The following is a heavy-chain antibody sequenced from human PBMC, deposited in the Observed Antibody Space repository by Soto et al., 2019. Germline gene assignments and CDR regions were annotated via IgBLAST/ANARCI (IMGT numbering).Heavy chain of an antibody. J-gene: IGHJ6*02. CDR3: AKDIISPHDFWSGYYRHKYGMDV. Sequence: PVGSLRLSCAASGFTFSSYGMHWVRQAPGKGLEWVAVISYDGSNKYYADSVKGRFTISRDNSKNTLYLQMNSLRAEDTAVYYCAKDIISPHDFWSGYYRHKYGMDVWGQGTTVTVSS. V-gene: IGHV3-30*18. D-gene: IGHD3-3*01. CDR2: ISYDGSNK. CDR1: GFTFSSYG.